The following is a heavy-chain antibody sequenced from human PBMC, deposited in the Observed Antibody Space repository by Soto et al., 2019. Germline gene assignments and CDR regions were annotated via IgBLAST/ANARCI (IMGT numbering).Heavy chain of an antibody. CDR3: ASQSSSWRQPGYWFDP. CDR2: ISAYNGNT. J-gene: IGHJ5*02. D-gene: IGHD6-13*01. Sequence: QVQLVQSGAEVKKPGASVKVSCKASGYTFTSYGISWVRQAPGQGLEWTGWISAYNGNTNYAQKLQARVTMTTDTSPSTAYMERRSLRSDDTAVYYCASQSSSWRQPGYWFDPWGQGTLFTVSS. CDR1: GYTFTSYG. V-gene: IGHV1-18*04.